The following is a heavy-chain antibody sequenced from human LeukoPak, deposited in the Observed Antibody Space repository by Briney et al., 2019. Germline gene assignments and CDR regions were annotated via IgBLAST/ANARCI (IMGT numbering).Heavy chain of an antibody. V-gene: IGHV3-74*01. CDR1: GFTFSSYW. J-gene: IGHJ1*01. CDR3: YGANAEH. CDR2: INTDGSST. D-gene: IGHD4-17*01. Sequence: PGGSLRLSCAASGFTFSSYWMHWVRHAPGKGLVWVSGINTDGSSTYYADSVKGRFTISRDNAKNTLYLQMNSLRAEDTAVYYCYGANAEHWGQGTLVTVSS.